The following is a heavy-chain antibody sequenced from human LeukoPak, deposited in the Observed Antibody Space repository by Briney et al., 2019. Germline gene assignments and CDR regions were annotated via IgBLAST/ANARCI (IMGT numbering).Heavy chain of an antibody. Sequence: PSETLSLTCTVSGGSISSSSYDWGWLRQPPGKGLEWIGSIYYSRSTYYNPSLKSPVTISVATSTTQFSLKLSSVTAADTAVYYCARYGEQQLVRGDYWGQGTLVTVSS. CDR1: GGSISSSSYD. J-gene: IGHJ4*02. CDR2: IYYSRST. D-gene: IGHD6-13*01. CDR3: ARYGEQQLVRGDY. V-gene: IGHV4-39*01.